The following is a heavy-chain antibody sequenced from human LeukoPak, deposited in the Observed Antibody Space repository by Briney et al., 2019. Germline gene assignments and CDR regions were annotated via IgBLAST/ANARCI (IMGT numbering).Heavy chain of an antibody. CDR1: GFTFSSYS. CDR3: ARGTAYYGSGSSPDY. Sequence: GRSLRLSCAASGFTFSSYSMNWVRQAPGKGLEWVSSISSSSSYIYYADSVKGRFTISRDNAKNSLYLQMNSLRAEDTAVYYCARGTAYYGSGSSPDYWGQGTLVTVSS. CDR2: ISSSSSYI. D-gene: IGHD3-10*01. J-gene: IGHJ4*02. V-gene: IGHV3-21*01.